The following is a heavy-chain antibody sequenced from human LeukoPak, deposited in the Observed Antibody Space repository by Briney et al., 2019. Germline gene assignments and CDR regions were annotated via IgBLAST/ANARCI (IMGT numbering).Heavy chain of an antibody. CDR2: INPNSGGT. Sequence: GASVKVSCKASGYTFTGYYMHCVRQAPGQGLEWMGGINPNSGGTNYAQKFQGRVTMTRDTSISTAYMELSRLRSDDTAVYYCARTPTYYYDSSGYYYDYWGQGTLVTVSS. V-gene: IGHV1-2*02. J-gene: IGHJ4*02. CDR1: GYTFTGYY. D-gene: IGHD3-22*01. CDR3: ARTPTYYYDSSGYYYDY.